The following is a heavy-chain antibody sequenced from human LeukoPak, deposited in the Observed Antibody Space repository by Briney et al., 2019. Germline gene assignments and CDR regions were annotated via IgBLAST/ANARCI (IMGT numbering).Heavy chain of an antibody. V-gene: IGHV4-61*02. CDR3: ARDSRAAYMDV. Sequence: SETLSLTCTVSGGSISSGSYYWSWIRQPAGKGLEWIGRIYTSGSTNYNPSLKSRVTISVDTSKNQFSLKLSSVTAADTAVYYCARDSRAAYMDVWGKGTTVIVSS. CDR2: IYTSGST. D-gene: IGHD2-15*01. J-gene: IGHJ6*03. CDR1: GGSISSGSYY.